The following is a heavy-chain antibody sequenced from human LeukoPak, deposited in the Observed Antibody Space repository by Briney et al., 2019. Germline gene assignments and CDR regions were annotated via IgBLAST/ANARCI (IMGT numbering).Heavy chain of an antibody. CDR3: VGDPTTNRFQYFQY. D-gene: IGHD1-26*01. J-gene: IGHJ1*01. CDR2: MDRHTDI. Sequence: WGSLRLSCTASGFTFSNFGVNWVRQAPGKGLEWVSCMDRHTDIYYANSVRGRFTISRDNAKNSVFLQMNRLTVEDTAVYYCVGDPTTNRFQYFQYWGQGALVTVSS. CDR1: GFTFSNFG. V-gene: IGHV3-69-1*02.